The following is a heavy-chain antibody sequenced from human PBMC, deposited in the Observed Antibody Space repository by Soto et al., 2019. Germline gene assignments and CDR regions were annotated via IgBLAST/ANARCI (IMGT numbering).Heavy chain of an antibody. D-gene: IGHD1-26*01. V-gene: IGHV3-23*01. J-gene: IGHJ4*02. CDR2: ISGSGGST. CDR3: AKDPELI. CDR1: GFTFSNYA. Sequence: PGGSLRLSCAASGFTFSNYAVNWVRQAPGKGLEWVSAISGSGGSTYYADSVKGRFTISRDNSKNTLYLQTNSLRAEDTAIYYCAKDPELIWGQGTLVTVSS.